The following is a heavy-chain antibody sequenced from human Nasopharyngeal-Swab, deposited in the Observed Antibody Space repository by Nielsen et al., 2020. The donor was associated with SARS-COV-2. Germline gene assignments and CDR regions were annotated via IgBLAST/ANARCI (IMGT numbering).Heavy chain of an antibody. Sequence: SETLSLTCAVYGGSFSGFYWNWIRQPPGRGLEWIGEINHNERTNYNPSLKSRVTMSVDTSTNQVSLKLNSLTATDTAVYYCARAGRVGDAYTGLDVWGQGTTVTVSS. D-gene: IGHD5-24*01. V-gene: IGHV4-34*01. CDR2: INHNERT. CDR1: GGSFSGFY. J-gene: IGHJ6*02. CDR3: ARAGRVGDAYTGLDV.